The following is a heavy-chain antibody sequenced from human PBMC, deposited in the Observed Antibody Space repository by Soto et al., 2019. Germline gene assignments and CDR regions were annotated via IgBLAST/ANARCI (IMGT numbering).Heavy chain of an antibody. J-gene: IGHJ4*02. D-gene: IGHD1-20*01. Sequence: ESGGGLVQPGGSLRLSCAASGFTFSSYWMSWVRQAPGKGLEWVANIKQDGSEKYYVDSVKGRFTISRDNAKNSLYLQMNSLRAEDTAVYYCGSNWNDPFTFDYWGQGTLVTVSS. CDR1: GFTFSSYW. CDR3: GSNWNDPFTFDY. V-gene: IGHV3-7*01. CDR2: IKQDGSEK.